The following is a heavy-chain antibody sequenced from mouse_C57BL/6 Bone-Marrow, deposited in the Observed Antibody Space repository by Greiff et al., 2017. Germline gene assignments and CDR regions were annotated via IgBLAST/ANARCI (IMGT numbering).Heavy chain of an antibody. CDR2: FYPGSGSI. CDR3: ARHASNCYAMDY. V-gene: IGHV1-62-2*01. D-gene: IGHD4-1*01. CDR1: GYTFTEYT. Sequence: LVKPGASVKLSCKASGYTFTEYTIHWVKQRSGQGLEWIGWFYPGSGSIKYNEKFKDKATLTADKSSSTVYMGLSRLTSEDSAVYFCARHASNCYAMDYWGQGTSVTVSS. J-gene: IGHJ4*01.